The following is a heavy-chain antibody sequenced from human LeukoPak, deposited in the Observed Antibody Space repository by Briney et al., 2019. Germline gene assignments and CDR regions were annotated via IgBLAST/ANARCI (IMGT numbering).Heavy chain of an antibody. CDR2: VNSNGRSA. D-gene: IGHD2-2*01. CDR1: GFNFDDYG. J-gene: IGHJ4*02. Sequence: PGGSLRLSCAASGFNFDDYGMTWVRQIPGKGLEWVAGVNSNGRSAGYAAAVRGRFTISRDNYKNSLYLDMGSLRLEDTAFYYCTRGYSTRHFPFDSWGQGTLVTVSS. CDR3: TRGYSTRHFPFDS. V-gene: IGHV3-20*04.